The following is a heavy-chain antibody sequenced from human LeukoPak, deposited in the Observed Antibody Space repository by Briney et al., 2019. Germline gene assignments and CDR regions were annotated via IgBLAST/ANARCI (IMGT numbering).Heavy chain of an antibody. Sequence: PSETLSLTCTVSGGSISSSSYYWGWIRQPPGKGLERIGSIYYSGSTYYNPSLKSRVTISVDTSKNQFSLKLSSVTAADTAVYYCASGYSYGYVSDYFDYWGQGTLVTVSS. V-gene: IGHV4-39*01. D-gene: IGHD5-18*01. J-gene: IGHJ4*02. CDR3: ASGYSYGYVSDYFDY. CDR1: GGSISSSSYY. CDR2: IYYSGST.